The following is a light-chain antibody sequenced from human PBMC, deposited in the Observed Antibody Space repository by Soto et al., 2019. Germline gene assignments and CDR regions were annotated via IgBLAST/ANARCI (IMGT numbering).Light chain of an antibody. CDR2: DAS. Sequence: EIVLTQSPATLSLSPGERATLSCRASQSVSSYLAWYQQKPCQAPRLLIYDASNRATGIPARFSGSGSGTDFTLPISSLEPEDFAVYYCQQRSNQGTFGQGTKVEI. V-gene: IGKV3-11*01. CDR3: QQRSNQGT. CDR1: QSVSSY. J-gene: IGKJ1*01.